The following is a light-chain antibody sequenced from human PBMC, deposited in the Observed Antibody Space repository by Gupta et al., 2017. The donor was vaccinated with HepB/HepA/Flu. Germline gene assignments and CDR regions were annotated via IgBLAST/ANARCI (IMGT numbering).Light chain of an antibody. CDR3: AAWDDNLSAWL. CDR1: SSNIGTNY. J-gene: IGLJ3*02. V-gene: IGLV1-47*01. CDR2: RND. Sequence: QSVLTQPPSASGTPGQRVTISCSGSSSNIGTNYVYWYHQFPGTAPQVLMYRNDQRPAGVPDRFSCSKSGTSASLSISGLRSEDEADYYCAAWDDNLSAWLFGGGTKLTVL.